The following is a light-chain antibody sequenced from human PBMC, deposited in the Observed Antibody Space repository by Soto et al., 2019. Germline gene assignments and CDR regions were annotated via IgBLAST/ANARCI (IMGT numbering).Light chain of an antibody. Sequence: QAVVTQPPSASGTPGQRVTISCSGSFSNIGTNTVIWNQQLPGTAPKLLIYSNNQRPSGVPDRFSGSKSGTSASLAISGLQSEDEADYYCASWDVSLVVFGGGTKLTVL. J-gene: IGLJ2*01. CDR2: SNN. CDR1: FSNIGTNT. CDR3: ASWDVSLVV. V-gene: IGLV1-44*01.